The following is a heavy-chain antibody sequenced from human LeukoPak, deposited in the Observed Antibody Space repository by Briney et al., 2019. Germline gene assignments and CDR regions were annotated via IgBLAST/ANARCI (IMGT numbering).Heavy chain of an antibody. V-gene: IGHV3-30*19. J-gene: IGHJ3*02. CDR3: ARDGLGTDMVPKPSDAFDI. D-gene: IGHD4/OR15-4a*01. CDR2: KSYDGSNK. CDR1: GFTFSSYG. Sequence: GGSLRLSCAASGFTFSSYGMHWVRQAPGKGPEWVAVKSYDGSNKYYADSVKGRFTISRDSSKNALYLQMNSLRAEDTAVYYCARDGLGTDMVPKPSDAFDIWGQGTMVTVSS.